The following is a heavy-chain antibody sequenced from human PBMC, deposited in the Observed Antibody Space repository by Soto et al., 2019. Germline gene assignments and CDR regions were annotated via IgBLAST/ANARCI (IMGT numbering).Heavy chain of an antibody. Sequence: QVQLVESGGGVVQPGRSLRLSCAASGFTFSSYGMHWFRQAPGKGLEWVAVISYDGSNKYYADSVKGRFTISRDNSKNTLYLQMKSLRAEDTAVYYCAKDRGSGWPEMYYFDYWGQGTLVTVSS. V-gene: IGHV3-30*18. CDR1: GFTFSSYG. CDR2: ISYDGSNK. J-gene: IGHJ4*02. CDR3: AKDRGSGWPEMYYFDY. D-gene: IGHD6-19*01.